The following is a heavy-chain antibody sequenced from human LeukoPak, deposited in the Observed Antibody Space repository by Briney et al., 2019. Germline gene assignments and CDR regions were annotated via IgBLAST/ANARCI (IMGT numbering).Heavy chain of an antibody. Sequence: SETLSLTCTVSGGSISGSSYYWGWIRQPPGKGLEWIGSIYYSGSTYYNPSLKSRDTISVDTSKNQFSLKPSSVTAADTAVYYCARGIAAAGTCDYWGQGTLVTVSS. D-gene: IGHD6-13*01. V-gene: IGHV4-39*07. CDR2: IYYSGST. CDR3: ARGIAAAGTCDY. J-gene: IGHJ4*02. CDR1: GGSISGSSYY.